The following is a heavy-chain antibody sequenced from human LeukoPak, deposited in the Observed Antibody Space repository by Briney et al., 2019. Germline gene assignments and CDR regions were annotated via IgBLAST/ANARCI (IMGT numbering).Heavy chain of an antibody. D-gene: IGHD6-19*01. J-gene: IGHJ4*02. CDR2: INHSGST. CDR1: GGSFSGYY. V-gene: IGHV4-34*01. Sequence: PSETLSLTCAVYGGSFSGYYWSWIRQPPGKRLEWIGEINHSGSTNYNPSLKSRVTISVDTSKNQFSLKLSSVTAADTAVYYCARGRDGQWLTTGGYYFDYWGQGTLVTVSS. CDR3: ARGRDGQWLTTGGYYFDY.